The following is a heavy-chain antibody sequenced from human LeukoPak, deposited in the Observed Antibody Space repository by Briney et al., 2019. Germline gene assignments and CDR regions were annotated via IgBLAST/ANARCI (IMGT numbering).Heavy chain of an antibody. CDR3: ATPYHLLWFGPAQDYYYGMDV. CDR2: IKSKTDGGTT. J-gene: IGHJ6*02. CDR1: GFTFSNAW. V-gene: IGHV3-15*01. D-gene: IGHD3-10*01. Sequence: GGSLRLSCAASGFTFSNAWMSWVRQAPGKGLEWVGRIKSKTDGGTTDYAAPVKGRFTISRDDSKNTLYLQMNSLRAEDTAVYYCATPYHLLWFGPAQDYYYGMDVWGQGTTVTVSS.